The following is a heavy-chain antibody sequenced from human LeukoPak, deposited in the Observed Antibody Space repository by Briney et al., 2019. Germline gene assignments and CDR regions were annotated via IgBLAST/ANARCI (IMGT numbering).Heavy chain of an antibody. V-gene: IGHV3-7*01. CDR3: ARRGSSCFDV. J-gene: IGHJ3*01. D-gene: IGHD6-13*01. CDR2: IKPGGSEI. CDR1: GFTFSSYS. Sequence: GGSLRLSCAASGFTFSSYSMNWVRQAPGKGLEWVADIKPGGSEIHYVDSVKGRFTISRDNAKNSLYLQMNSLRVDDTAVYYCARRGSSCFDVWGQGTMVTVSS.